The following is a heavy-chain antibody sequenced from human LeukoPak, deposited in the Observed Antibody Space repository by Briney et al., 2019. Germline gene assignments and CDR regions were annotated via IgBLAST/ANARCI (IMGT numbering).Heavy chain of an antibody. CDR3: ARGSGITIFGVVKNWFDP. CDR2: INPSGGST. D-gene: IGHD3-3*01. V-gene: IGHV1-46*01. CDR1: VYTFTSYN. J-gene: IGHJ5*02. Sequence: ASVKLSCKASVYTFTSYNMHWVRHAPGQGLEWMGIINPSGGSTSYAQKFQGRVTMTRDTSTSTVYMELSSLRSEDTAVYYCARGSGITIFGVVKNWFDPWGQGTLVTVSS.